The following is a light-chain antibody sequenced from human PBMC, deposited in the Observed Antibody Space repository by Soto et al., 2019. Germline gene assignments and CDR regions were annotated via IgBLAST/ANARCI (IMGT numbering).Light chain of an antibody. CDR3: QHYGGSQPYT. CDR1: QSVSSSY. V-gene: IGKV3-20*01. Sequence: EIVLTQSPGTLSLSPGERATLSCRASQSVSSSYLAWYQQKPGQAPRLLIYGASSRATGIPDRFSGSGSGTAFSLTISLLETEDFAVYYCQHYGGSQPYTFGQGTKLDIK. CDR2: GAS. J-gene: IGKJ2*01.